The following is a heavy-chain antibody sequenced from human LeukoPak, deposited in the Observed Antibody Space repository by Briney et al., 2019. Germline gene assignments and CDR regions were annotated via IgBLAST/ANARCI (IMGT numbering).Heavy chain of an antibody. V-gene: IGHV3-21*01. CDR1: RFTFSTYS. D-gene: IGHD6-19*01. CDR3: ARALTVAGTDWYFDL. Sequence: GGSLRLSCAASRFTFSTYSMKWVRQAPGKGLEWVSSISSSGSYIYSTDSLKGRFTISRDNAKNSLYLQMNSLRAEDTAVYYCARALTVAGTDWYFDLWGRGILVTVSS. CDR2: ISSSGSYI. J-gene: IGHJ2*01.